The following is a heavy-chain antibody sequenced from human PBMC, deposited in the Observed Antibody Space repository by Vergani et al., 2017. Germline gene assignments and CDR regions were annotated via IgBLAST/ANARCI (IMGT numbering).Heavy chain of an antibody. CDR3: TRQPQEGASGPPSVPT. J-gene: IGHJ4*02. CDR2: IYHSGST. CDR1: GGSINPSSSF. Sequence: QLQLQESGPGLVKPSETLSLICTVSGGSINPSSSFWGWLRQPPGKGLEWIGSIYHSGSTHYNPSLKSRVTISVDTSKNDFSLKVTSVTAADTAVYYCTRQPQEGASGPPSVPTWGQGISVIVSS. D-gene: IGHD5-12*01. V-gene: IGHV4-39*01.